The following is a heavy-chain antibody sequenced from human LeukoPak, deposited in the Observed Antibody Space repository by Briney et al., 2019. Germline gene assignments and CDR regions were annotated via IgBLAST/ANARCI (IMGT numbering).Heavy chain of an antibody. V-gene: IGHV3-48*01. Sequence: GGSLRLSCAASRFTFSSYSMNWVRQAPGKGLEWVSYISSSSSTIYYADSVKGRFTISRDNAKNSLYLQMNSLRAEDTAVYYCARGWGSYRYTGIFDYWGQGTLVTVSS. CDR1: RFTFSSYS. D-gene: IGHD1-26*01. CDR2: ISSSSSTI. J-gene: IGHJ4*02. CDR3: ARGWGSYRYTGIFDY.